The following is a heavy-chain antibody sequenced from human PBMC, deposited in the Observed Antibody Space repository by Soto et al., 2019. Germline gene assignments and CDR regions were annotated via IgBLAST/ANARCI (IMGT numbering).Heavy chain of an antibody. CDR2: IYSGGNT. Sequence: EVQLVESGGGLIQPGGSLRLSCAASGFTVSNNYMRWVRQAPGKGLEWVSLIYSGGNTHYADSVKGRFTISRDNSKNTLFLQMNSLRLEDTAVYYCARDPPGIAASGAGGWGQGTLVTVSS. CDR1: GFTVSNNY. V-gene: IGHV3-53*01. CDR3: ARDPPGIAASGAGG. J-gene: IGHJ4*02. D-gene: IGHD6-13*01.